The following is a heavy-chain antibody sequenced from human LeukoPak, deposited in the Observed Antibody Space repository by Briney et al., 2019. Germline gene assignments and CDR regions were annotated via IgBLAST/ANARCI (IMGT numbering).Heavy chain of an antibody. V-gene: IGHV4-61*02. J-gene: IGHJ4*02. Sequence: SKTLSLTCAVSGDSIGRGSYYWGWIRQPAGKAPEWIGRIFNTGSTSYNPSLKSRVTISVDTSKNQFSLNLRSVTAADMAVYYCARDICGYNYGCFDSWGQGTLVTVSS. CDR3: ARDICGYNYGCFDS. CDR1: GDSIGRGSYY. CDR2: IFNTGST. D-gene: IGHD5-18*01.